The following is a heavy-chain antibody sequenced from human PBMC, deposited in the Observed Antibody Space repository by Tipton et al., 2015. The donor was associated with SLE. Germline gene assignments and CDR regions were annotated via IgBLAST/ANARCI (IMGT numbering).Heavy chain of an antibody. Sequence: LRLSCTVSGGSISSSSYYWSWIRQPPGKGLEWIGYISYSGDTRHNPSLQSRVTVSIDPSKNQFSLKLTSVTSADTAVYYCARGPSGGSSSGHYFDYWGQGTLVTVSS. V-gene: IGHV4-61*01. J-gene: IGHJ4*02. CDR3: ARGPSGGSSSGHYFDY. CDR2: ISYSGDT. D-gene: IGHD6-6*01. CDR1: GGSISSSSYY.